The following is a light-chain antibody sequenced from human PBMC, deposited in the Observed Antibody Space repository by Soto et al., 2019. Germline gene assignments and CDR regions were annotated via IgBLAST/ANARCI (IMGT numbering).Light chain of an antibody. CDR1: QSVSSSY. Sequence: VVTQCAGNTAVSAGRRATRACRASQSVSSSYLAWYQQKPGQAPRLLIYGASNRATGIPDRFSGSGSGTDFTLTISRLEPEDFAVYYCQQYGDLPWTFGQGTKVDI. CDR2: GAS. V-gene: IGKV3-20*01. J-gene: IGKJ1*01. CDR3: QQYGDLPWT.